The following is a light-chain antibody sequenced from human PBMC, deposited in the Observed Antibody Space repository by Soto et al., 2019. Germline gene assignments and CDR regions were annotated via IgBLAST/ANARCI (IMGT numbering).Light chain of an antibody. CDR1: VGISNF. Sequence: DIQMTQSPSSLSASVGGRVNITCRASVGISNFLAWYQQKPGKVPKLLIYVATTLQSGVPSRFGGSGSGTDFTLTISILQPEDAATYYCQKCNSDPYTFGPATKVDIK. V-gene: IGKV1-27*01. J-gene: IGKJ3*01. CDR2: VAT. CDR3: QKCNSDPYT.